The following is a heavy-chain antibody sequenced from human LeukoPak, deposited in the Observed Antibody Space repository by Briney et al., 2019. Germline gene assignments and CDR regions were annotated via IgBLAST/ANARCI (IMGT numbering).Heavy chain of an antibody. CDR3: ARGPDYGDRLDYFDY. D-gene: IGHD4-17*01. CDR2: IKQDGSQ. Sequence: GGSLRLSCAASGFNFRSYAMHWVRQAPGKGLEWVANIKQDGSQYYVDSVKGRFIISRDNAKNSLSLQMNSLRVEDTAVYYCARGPDYGDRLDYFDYWGQGTLVTVSS. J-gene: IGHJ4*02. V-gene: IGHV3-7*01. CDR1: GFNFRSYA.